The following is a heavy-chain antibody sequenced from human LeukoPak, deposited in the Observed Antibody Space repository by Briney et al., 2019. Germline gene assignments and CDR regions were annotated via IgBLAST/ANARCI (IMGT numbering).Heavy chain of an antibody. J-gene: IGHJ4*02. D-gene: IGHD6-19*01. CDR2: ISAYNGNT. Sequence: ASVKVSCKASGYTFTSYGISWVRQAPGQGLEWMGWISAYNGNTNYAQKLQGRVTMTTDTSTSTAYMELRSLRSDDTAVYYCARVPLGSGLYYFDYWGQGTLVTVSS. CDR1: GYTFTSYG. CDR3: ARVPLGSGLYYFDY. V-gene: IGHV1-18*01.